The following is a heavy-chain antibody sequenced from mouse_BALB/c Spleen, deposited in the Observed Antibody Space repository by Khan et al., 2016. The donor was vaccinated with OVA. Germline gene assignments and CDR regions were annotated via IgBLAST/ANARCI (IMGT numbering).Heavy chain of an antibody. CDR3: ARGGWSYAMDY. V-gene: IGHV14-3*02. D-gene: IGHD1-1*02. CDR2: IDPANGNT. Sequence: EVQLQESGAELVKPGASVKLSCTASGFNIKDTYVHWVNQRPEQGLEWIGRIDPANGNTKYDPKFQGKATITADTYSNTAYLHLSSLTSEDTAVYYCARGGWSYAMDYWGQGTSVTVSS. CDR1: GFNIKDTY. J-gene: IGHJ4*01.